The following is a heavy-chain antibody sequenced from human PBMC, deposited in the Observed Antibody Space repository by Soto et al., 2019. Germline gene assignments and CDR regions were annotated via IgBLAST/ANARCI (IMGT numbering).Heavy chain of an antibody. CDR3: AKDIHPGRDTYHYGADY. D-gene: IGHD5-12*01. V-gene: IGHV3-30*18. CDR1: GFIFSNYG. CDR2: ISYDGSRK. Sequence: QVQLVESGGGVVQPGTSLTLSCSASGFIFSNYGMHWVRQAPGKGLEWVSIISYDGSRKHYIDSVKGRFNISRDNSKNTLDLKMNSLRAEDTAVYYCAKDIHPGRDTYHYGADYWGQGTLVAVSS. J-gene: IGHJ4*02.